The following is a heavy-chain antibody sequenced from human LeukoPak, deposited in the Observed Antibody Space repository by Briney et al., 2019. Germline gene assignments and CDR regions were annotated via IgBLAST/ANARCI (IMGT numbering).Heavy chain of an antibody. V-gene: IGHV4-34*01. CDR2: INHSGST. CDR1: GGSFSGYY. CDR3: ARGRRGTAAAGTKDY. Sequence: PSETLSLTCAVYGGSFSGYYWSWIRQPPGKGLEWIGEINHSGSTNYNPSLKSRVTISVDTSKNQFSLKLSSVTAADTAVYYCARGRRGTAAAGTKDYWGQGTLVTVSS. D-gene: IGHD6-13*01. J-gene: IGHJ4*02.